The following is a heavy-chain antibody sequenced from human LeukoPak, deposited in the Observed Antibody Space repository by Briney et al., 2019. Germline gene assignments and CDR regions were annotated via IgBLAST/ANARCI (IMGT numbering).Heavy chain of an antibody. CDR2: IYPGDSDT. Sequence: GESLKISCQAAGYNFTNYWIAWVRQMPGKGLEWMGIIYPGDSDTRYSPPFQGQVTISADKSISTAYLQWSSLKASDTAMYYCARRPDYYDSSGYYVDYWGQGTLVTVSS. J-gene: IGHJ4*02. D-gene: IGHD3-22*01. CDR1: GYNFTNYW. V-gene: IGHV5-51*01. CDR3: ARRPDYYDSSGYYVDY.